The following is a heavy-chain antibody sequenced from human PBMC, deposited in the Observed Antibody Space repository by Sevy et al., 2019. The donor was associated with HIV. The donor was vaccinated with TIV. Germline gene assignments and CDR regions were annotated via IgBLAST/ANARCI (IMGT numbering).Heavy chain of an antibody. J-gene: IGHJ4*02. CDR3: ARVPSRGIVGATRLFDY. D-gene: IGHD1-26*01. V-gene: IGHV1-2*02. CDR1: GYTFTGYY. Sequence: ASVKVSCKASGYTFTGYYMHWVRQAPGQGLEWMGWINPNSGGTNYAQKFQGRVTMTRDTSISTAYMELSRLRSDDTAVYYCARVPSRGIVGATRLFDYWGQGTLVTVSS. CDR2: INPNSGGT.